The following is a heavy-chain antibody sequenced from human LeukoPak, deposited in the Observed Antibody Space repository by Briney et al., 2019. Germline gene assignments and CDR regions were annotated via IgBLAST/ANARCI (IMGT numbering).Heavy chain of an antibody. D-gene: IGHD3-22*01. CDR3: AKDYGYDSSGY. CDR2: ISGSGGST. CDR1: GFTFSSYA. V-gene: IGHV3-23*01. J-gene: IGHJ4*02. Sequence: GGSLRLSCAASGFTFSSYAMSWVRQAPGNGLEWVSAISGSGGSTYHADSVKGRFTISRDNSKNTLYLQMNSLRAEDTAVYYCAKDYGYDSSGYWGQGTLVTVSS.